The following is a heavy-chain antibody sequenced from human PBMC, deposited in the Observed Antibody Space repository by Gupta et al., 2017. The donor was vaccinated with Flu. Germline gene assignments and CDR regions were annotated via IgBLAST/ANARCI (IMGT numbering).Heavy chain of an antibody. CDR1: DGAISGGGYY. D-gene: IGHD3-22*01. V-gene: IGHV4-31*03. J-gene: IGHJ4*02. CDR2: ISKTGDT. Sequence: VQLQDSGPGLGKPTQTLSLTCRVSDGAISGGGYYWCWIRQHPEKGLEWIGHISKTGDTHYNPSLRSRLTILIDTSNHQFSLRLSSLSGADTAMYYCARLSDSIAYPERYFDYWGQGSLVTVSS. CDR3: ARLSDSIAYPERYFDY.